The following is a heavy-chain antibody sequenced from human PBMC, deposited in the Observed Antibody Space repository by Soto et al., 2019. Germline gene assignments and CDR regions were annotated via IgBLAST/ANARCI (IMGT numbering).Heavy chain of an antibody. Sequence: SETLSLTCTVSGGSISSSSYYWGWIRQPPGKGLEWVGSIYYSGSTYYNPSLKSRVTISVDTSKNQFSLKLSSVTAADTAVYYCASLSIRPPNYYYYGMDVWGQGTTVTVSS. CDR1: GGSISSSSYY. CDR3: ASLSIRPPNYYYYGMDV. J-gene: IGHJ6*02. D-gene: IGHD4-4*01. V-gene: IGHV4-39*01. CDR2: IYYSGST.